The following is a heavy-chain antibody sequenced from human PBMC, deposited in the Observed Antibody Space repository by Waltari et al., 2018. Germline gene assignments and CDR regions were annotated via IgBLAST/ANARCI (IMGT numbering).Heavy chain of an antibody. J-gene: IGHJ4*02. CDR1: GDSLSSSPYY. CDR2: IFESGST. Sequence: QLQLQESGPGLVKPSETLSLTCTVSGDSLSSSPYYWGGIRQPPGKGLEWIGSIFESGSTYYNPSFYSRVTISVDTSKNQFSLQLSSVTAADTAVYYCARHGRVVDVVVVVAATTIDYWGQGTLVTVSS. V-gene: IGHV4-39*01. D-gene: IGHD2-15*01. CDR3: ARHGRVVDVVVVVAATTIDY.